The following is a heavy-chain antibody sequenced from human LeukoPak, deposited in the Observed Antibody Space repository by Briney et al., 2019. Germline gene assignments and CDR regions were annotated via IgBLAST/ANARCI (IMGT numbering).Heavy chain of an antibody. CDR3: ARDHCSSSRYGPYYYYYGMDV. Sequence: PGGSLRLSCAASGFTFSSYSMNWVRQAPGKGLEWVSSISSSSSYIYYADSVKGRFTISRDNAKNSLYLQMNSLRAEDTAVYYCARDHCSSSRYGPYYYYYGMDVWGQGTTVTISS. D-gene: IGHD6-13*01. CDR2: ISSSSSYI. V-gene: IGHV3-21*01. CDR1: GFTFSSYS. J-gene: IGHJ6*02.